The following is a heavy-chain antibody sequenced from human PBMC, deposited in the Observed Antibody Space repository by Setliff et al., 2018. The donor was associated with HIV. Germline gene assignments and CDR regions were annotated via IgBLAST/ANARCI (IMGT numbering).Heavy chain of an antibody. CDR2: IYTNGRT. Sequence: PSETLSLTCTVSGESNSRDFYYWNWIRQPAGKGLEWIGHIYTNGRTHYNPSLKSRVTISMDTSKNQFSLKLSSVTAADTAVYYCARNDAFDIWGQGTLVTVSS. J-gene: IGHJ3*02. V-gene: IGHV4-61*09. CDR3: ARNDAFDI. CDR1: GESNSRDFYY.